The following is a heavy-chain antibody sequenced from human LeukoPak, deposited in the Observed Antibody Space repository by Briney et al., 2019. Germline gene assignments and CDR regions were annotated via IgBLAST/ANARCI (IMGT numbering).Heavy chain of an antibody. D-gene: IGHD2-8*02. V-gene: IGHV3-23*01. CDR2: ISGSGGGT. CDR1: GFTFSNLG. CDR3: AKMLNTGHAHAALDY. Sequence: GGSLRLSCAASGFTFSNLGMSWVRQSPGKGLERVSAISGSGGGTYYADSVKGRFTISRDNSKNTLYLQMNSLRAEDTAVYYCAKMLNTGHAHAALDYWGQGTLVTVSS. J-gene: IGHJ4*02.